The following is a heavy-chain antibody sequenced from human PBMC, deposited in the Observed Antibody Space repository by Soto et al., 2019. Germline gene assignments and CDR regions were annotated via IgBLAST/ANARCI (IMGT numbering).Heavy chain of an antibody. CDR3: ARGGISHWAYFYYMDV. CDR1: GGSLSDYF. J-gene: IGHJ6*03. D-gene: IGHD2-21*01. V-gene: IGHV4-34*01. CDR2: INHLGSI. Sequence: QVQLQQWGAGLLKPSETLSLTCVVSGGSLSDYFWSWIRQPPGMALEWIGEINHLGSINYNPSLESRVTMSVDTSKNQFSLTLSSVTAADTATYYCARGGISHWAYFYYMDVWDRGTTVTVSS.